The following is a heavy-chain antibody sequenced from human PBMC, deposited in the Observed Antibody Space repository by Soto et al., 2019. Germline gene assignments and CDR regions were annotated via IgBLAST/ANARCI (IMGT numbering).Heavy chain of an antibody. V-gene: IGHV1-18*01. J-gene: IGHJ4*02. CDR1: GYPFTSYG. CDR2: ISAYNDKT. Sequence: ASVKVSCKTSGYPFTSYGINWVRQAPGQGPEWMGWISAYNDKTIYTQKFQGRVTMTTDTSTSTAYMELRSLRSDDTAVYYCARDVGSSGWYFFDYWGQGTLVTVSS. D-gene: IGHD6-19*01. CDR3: ARDVGSSGWYFFDY.